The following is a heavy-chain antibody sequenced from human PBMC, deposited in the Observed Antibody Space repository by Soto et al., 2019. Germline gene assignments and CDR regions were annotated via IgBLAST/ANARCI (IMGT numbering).Heavy chain of an antibody. V-gene: IGHV4-59*01. CDR3: ARDTREQPYYYYLAV. J-gene: IGHJ6*03. CDR1: AGSISSYY. D-gene: IGHD1-1*01. Sequence: SETLSLTCTVSAGSISSYYWSWIRQPPGKGLEWIGYIYYSGSTNYNPSLKSRVTISVDTSKNQFSLKLSSVTAADTAVYYCARDTREQPYYYYLAVWGKGTTVSVSS. CDR2: IYYSGST.